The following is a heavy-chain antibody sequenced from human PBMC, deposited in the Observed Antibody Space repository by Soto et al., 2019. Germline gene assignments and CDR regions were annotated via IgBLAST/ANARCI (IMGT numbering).Heavy chain of an antibody. CDR1: GGTFSSYA. V-gene: IGHV1-69*13. J-gene: IGHJ5*02. D-gene: IGHD6-6*01. CDR3: ARQLEYSSSGHWFDP. Sequence: SVKVSCKASGGTFSSYAISWVLQAPGQGLEWMGGIIPIFGTANYAQKFQGRVTITADESTSTAYMELSSLRSEDTAVYYCARQLEYSSSGHWFDPWGQGTLVTVSS. CDR2: IIPIFGTA.